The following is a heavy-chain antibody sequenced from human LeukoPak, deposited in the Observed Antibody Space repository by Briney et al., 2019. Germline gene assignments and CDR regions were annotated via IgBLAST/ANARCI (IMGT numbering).Heavy chain of an antibody. CDR3: AKGGYSYGGGRLNWFDP. CDR2: ISGSGGST. Sequence: PGGSLRLSCAASGFTFSSYAMSWVRQAPGKGLEWVSAISGSGGSTYYADSVKGRFTISRDNSKNTLYVQMNSLRAEDTAVYYWAKGGYSYGGGRLNWFDPWGQGTLVTVSS. J-gene: IGHJ5*02. CDR1: GFTFSSYA. D-gene: IGHD5-18*01. V-gene: IGHV3-23*01.